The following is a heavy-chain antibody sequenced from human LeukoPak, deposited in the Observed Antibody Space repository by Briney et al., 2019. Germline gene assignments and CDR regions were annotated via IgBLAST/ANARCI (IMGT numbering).Heavy chain of an antibody. V-gene: IGHV3-7*01. CDR2: IKQDGSLE. J-gene: IGHJ4*02. CDR1: GFTFSSCW. D-gene: IGHD6-25*01. CDR3: ATSSGSSY. Sequence: GGSLRLSCAASGFTFSSCWMAWFRQAPGKGLEWVAHIKQDGSLEYYVASVEGRFTISRDNAKNSLYLQMNSLRAEDTAVYYCATSSGSSYWGQGTLVTVSS.